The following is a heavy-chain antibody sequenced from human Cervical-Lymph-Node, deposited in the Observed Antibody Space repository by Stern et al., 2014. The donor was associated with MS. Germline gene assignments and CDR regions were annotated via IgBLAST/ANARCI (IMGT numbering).Heavy chain of an antibody. D-gene: IGHD4-17*01. CDR2: ISAHNGNT. J-gene: IGHJ6*02. Sequence: VQLVQSGAEVKKPGASVKVSCKASGYTYSSFGLSWVRQAPGQGLEWMGWISAHNGNTNTKYAQKLQGRVTMTTDTSTSTAYMELRSLRSDDTAVYYCARPTFPYGDYDFKRYYYYGMDVWGQGTTVTVSS. CDR3: ARPTFPYGDYDFKRYYYYGMDV. CDR1: GYTYSSFG. V-gene: IGHV1-18*01.